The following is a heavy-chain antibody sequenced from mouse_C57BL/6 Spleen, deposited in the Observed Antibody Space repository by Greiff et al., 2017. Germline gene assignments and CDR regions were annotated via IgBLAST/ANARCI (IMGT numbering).Heavy chain of an antibody. Sequence: QVQLQQSGAELVKPGASVKLSCKASGYTFTSYWMHWVKQRPGQGLEWIGMIHPNSGSTNYNEKFKSKATLTVDKSSSTAYMQLSSLTSEDSAVYYCARGGTMVKGDYWGQGTTLTVSS. J-gene: IGHJ2*01. CDR2: IHPNSGST. D-gene: IGHD2-2*01. CDR1: GYTFTSYW. V-gene: IGHV1-64*01. CDR3: ARGGTMVKGDY.